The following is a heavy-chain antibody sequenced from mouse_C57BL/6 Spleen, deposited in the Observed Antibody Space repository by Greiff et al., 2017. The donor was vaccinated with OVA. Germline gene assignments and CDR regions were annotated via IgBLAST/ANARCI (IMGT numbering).Heavy chain of an antibody. J-gene: IGHJ1*03. D-gene: IGHD2-3*01. CDR2: IYPGDGDT. Sequence: VQLQQSGAELVKPGASVKISCKASGYAFSSYWMNWVKQRPGKGLEWIGQIYPGDGDTNYNGKFKGKATLTADKSSSTAYMQLSSLTSEDSAVYFCARGGDGYPRYFDVWGTGTTVTVSS. CDR1: GYAFSSYW. V-gene: IGHV1-80*01. CDR3: ARGGDGYPRYFDV.